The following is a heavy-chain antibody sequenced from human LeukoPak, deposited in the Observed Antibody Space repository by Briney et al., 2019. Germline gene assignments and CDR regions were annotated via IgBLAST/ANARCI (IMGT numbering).Heavy chain of an antibody. V-gene: IGHV3-23*01. J-gene: IGHJ6*03. CDR3: AKWVRGSSPPYYYYYMDV. CDR1: GFTFSSYA. D-gene: IGHD6-6*01. Sequence: GGSLRLSCAASGFTFSSYAMSWVRQAPGKGLEWVSAISGSGGSTYYADSVKGRFIISRDNSKNTLYLQMNSLRAEDTAVYYCAKWVRGSSPPYYYYYMDVWGKGTTVTVSS. CDR2: ISGSGGST.